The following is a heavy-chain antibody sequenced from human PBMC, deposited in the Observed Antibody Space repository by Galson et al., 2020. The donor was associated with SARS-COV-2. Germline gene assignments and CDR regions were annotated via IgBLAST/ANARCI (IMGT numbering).Heavy chain of an antibody. CDR1: GFTFDDYA. Sequence: SLKISCAASGFTFDDYAMHWVRQAPGKGLEWVSGISWNSGSIGYADSVKGRFTISRDNAKNSLYLQMNSLRAEDTALYYCAKMGGGPDFWSGYEGDYWGQGTLVTVSS. CDR3: AKMGGGPDFWSGYEGDY. J-gene: IGHJ4*02. CDR2: ISWNSGSI. D-gene: IGHD3-3*01. V-gene: IGHV3-9*01.